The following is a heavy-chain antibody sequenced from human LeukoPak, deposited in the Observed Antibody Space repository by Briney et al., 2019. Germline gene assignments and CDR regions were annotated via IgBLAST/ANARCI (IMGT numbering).Heavy chain of an antibody. Sequence: ASVKVSCKASGYTFTGYYMHWVRQAPGQGLEWMGWVNPNSGGTNYAQKFQGWVTMTRDTSISTAYMELSRLRSDDTAVYYCARAMDYYGSSTRDAFDIWGQGTMVTVSS. CDR2: VNPNSGGT. D-gene: IGHD3-10*01. J-gene: IGHJ3*02. CDR1: GYTFTGYY. CDR3: ARAMDYYGSSTRDAFDI. V-gene: IGHV1-2*04.